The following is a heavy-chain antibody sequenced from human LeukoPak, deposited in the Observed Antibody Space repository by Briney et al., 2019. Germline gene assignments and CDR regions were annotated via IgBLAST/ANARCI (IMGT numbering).Heavy chain of an antibody. J-gene: IGHJ5*02. CDR1: GFTVSSNY. D-gene: IGHD4-17*01. CDR2: IYSGGST. Sequence: GGSLRLSCAASGFTVSSNYMSWVRQAPGKGLEWVSVIYSGGSTYYADSVKGRFTISRDNSKNTLYLQMNSLRAEDTAVYYCARDIRSTVTTWGARDLNWFDPWGQGTLVTVSS. CDR3: ARDIRSTVTTWGARDLNWFDP. V-gene: IGHV3-66*01.